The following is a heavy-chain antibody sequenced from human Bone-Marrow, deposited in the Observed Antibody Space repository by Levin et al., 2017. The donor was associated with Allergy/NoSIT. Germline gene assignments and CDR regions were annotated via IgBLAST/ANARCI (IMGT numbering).Heavy chain of an antibody. J-gene: IGHJ6*02. D-gene: IGHD2-2*01. V-gene: IGHV4-34*01. CDR2: INHSGST. CDR3: ARTGIVVVPAAMKSKKLYDYGMDV. CDR1: GGSFRGYY. Sequence: SQTLSLTCAVYGGSFRGYYWSWIRQPPGKGLEWIGEINHSGSTNYNPSLKSRVTISVDTSKNQFSLKLSSVTAADTAVYYCARTGIVVVPAAMKSKKLYDYGMDVWGQGTTVTVSS.